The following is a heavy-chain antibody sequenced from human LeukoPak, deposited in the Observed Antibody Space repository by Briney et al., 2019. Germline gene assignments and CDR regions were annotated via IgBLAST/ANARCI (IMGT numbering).Heavy chain of an antibody. V-gene: IGHV4-4*07. D-gene: IGHD3-3*01. CDR1: GTTIGPNY. CDR2: IYTVGST. Sequence: SETLSLTCSVSGTTIGPNYWEWIRQPAGKGLEWIGQIYTVGSTNYNPSLKSRVIISVHKSKNQFSLKANSVTAADTAIYYCARGRDWSGPFDYWGQGILVTVSS. J-gene: IGHJ4*02. CDR3: ARGRDWSGPFDY.